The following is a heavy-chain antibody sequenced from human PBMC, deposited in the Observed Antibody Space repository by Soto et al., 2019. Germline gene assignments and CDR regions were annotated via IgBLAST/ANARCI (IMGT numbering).Heavy chain of an antibody. J-gene: IGHJ4*02. CDR3: IKRPGHRNYYFDY. V-gene: IGHV2-5*02. CDR1: GFSLSTSGVA. D-gene: IGHD3-16*02. Sequence: QITLKESGPMVVKPTQTLTLTCTFSGFSLSTSGVAVGWIRQPPGKALEWLALIYWDDGKRYSPSLKSRLIITKDTSKVQVVLTVNNMDPADTATYYCIKRPGHRNYYFDYWGQGILVTVSS. CDR2: IYWDDGK.